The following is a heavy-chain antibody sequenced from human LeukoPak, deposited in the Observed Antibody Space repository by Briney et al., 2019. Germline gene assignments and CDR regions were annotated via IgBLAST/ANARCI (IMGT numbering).Heavy chain of an antibody. CDR3: AKDIGRWLAYYYYGMDV. D-gene: IGHD6-19*01. CDR2: ISWNSGSI. J-gene: IGHJ6*02. CDR1: GFTFDDYA. Sequence: PGGSLRLSCAASGFTFDDYAMHWVRQAPGKGLEWVSGISWNSGSIGYADSVKGRFTISRDNAKNSLYLQMNSLRAEDTALYYCAKDIGRWLAYYYYGMDVWGQGTTVTVSS. V-gene: IGHV3-9*01.